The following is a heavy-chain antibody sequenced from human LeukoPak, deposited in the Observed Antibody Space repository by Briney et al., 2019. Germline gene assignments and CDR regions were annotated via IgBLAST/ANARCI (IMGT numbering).Heavy chain of an antibody. CDR3: AGSDTIGYLPREWDYWYFDL. J-gene: IGHJ2*01. CDR2: ISSGSTYI. V-gene: IGHV3-21*01. D-gene: IGHD3-22*01. CDR1: GITFNRYS. Sequence: PGGSLRLSRAASGITFNRYSMNWVRQAPGKGLEWVSSISSGSTYIYYADSVKGRFTISRDNAKNSLYLQIYSLRAEDTAVYYCAGSDTIGYLPREWDYWYFDLWGRGTLVTVSS.